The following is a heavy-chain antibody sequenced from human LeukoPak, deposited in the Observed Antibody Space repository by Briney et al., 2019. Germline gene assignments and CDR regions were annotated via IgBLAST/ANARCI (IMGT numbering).Heavy chain of an antibody. J-gene: IGHJ4*02. D-gene: IGHD2-21*02. V-gene: IGHV3-21*01. CDR1: GFTFSSYS. CDR2: ISSSSSYI. Sequence: PGGSLRLSCAASGFTFSSYSMNWVRQAPGKELEWVSSISSSSSYIYYADPVKGRFTISRDNAKNSLYLQMNSLRAEDTAVYYCARDCGGDCYHDYWGQGTLVTVSS. CDR3: ARDCGGDCYHDY.